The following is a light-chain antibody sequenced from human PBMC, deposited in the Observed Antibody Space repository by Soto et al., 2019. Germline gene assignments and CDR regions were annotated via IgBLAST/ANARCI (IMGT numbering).Light chain of an antibody. CDR2: LDSDGSH. CDR3: QTWGTGIHVV. Sequence: QSVLTQSPSASASLGASVKLTCTLSSGHSSYAIAWHQQQPEKGPRYLMKLDSDGSHTKGDAIPDRFSGSSSGAERYLTISSLLSEDAADYYCQTWGTGIHVVFGGGTQLTVL. J-gene: IGLJ2*01. V-gene: IGLV4-69*01. CDR1: SGHSSYA.